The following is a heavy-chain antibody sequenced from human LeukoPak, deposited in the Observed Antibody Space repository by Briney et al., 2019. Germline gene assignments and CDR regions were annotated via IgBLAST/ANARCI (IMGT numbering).Heavy chain of an antibody. CDR1: GGSISSFY. V-gene: IGHV4-59*01. CDR2: IYYSGNS. J-gene: IGHJ4*02. Sequence: MPSETLSLTCSISGGSISSFYWSWIRQPPGKGLEWIGYIYYSGNSDYNPSLKSRVTISVDTSKNQLSLNLSSVTAADTAVYFCARGFYSASSFDYWGQGTLVTVSS. CDR3: ARGFYSASSFDY. D-gene: IGHD2-21*01.